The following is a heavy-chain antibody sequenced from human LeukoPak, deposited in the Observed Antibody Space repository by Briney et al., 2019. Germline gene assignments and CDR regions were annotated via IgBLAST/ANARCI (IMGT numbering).Heavy chain of an antibody. V-gene: IGHV3-30*18. CDR2: ISYDGSNK. D-gene: IGHD4-11*01. Sequence: GRSLRLSCAASGFTFSSYGMHWVRQAPGKGLEWVAVISYDGSNKYYADSVKGRFAISRDNSKNTLYLQMNSLRAEDTAVYYCAKDAIYRNNFFDYWGQGTLVTVSS. CDR3: AKDAIYRNNFFDY. CDR1: GFTFSSYG. J-gene: IGHJ4*02.